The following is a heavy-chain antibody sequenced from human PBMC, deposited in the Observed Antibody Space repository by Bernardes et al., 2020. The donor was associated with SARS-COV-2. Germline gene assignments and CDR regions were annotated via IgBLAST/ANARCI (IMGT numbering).Heavy chain of an antibody. CDR3: TTGGLGVWFGEGGDY. J-gene: IGHJ4*02. Sequence: GGSLRLSCTTSGFPFADFAMSWVRQAPGKGLEWVGFIKSKVHGGTTEYAASVRGRFTISRDDYKSIAYLQMNGLKTEDTGVYYCTTGGLGVWFGEGGDYWGQGTLVTVSS. CDR1: GFPFADFA. D-gene: IGHD3-10*01. V-gene: IGHV3-49*04. CDR2: IKSKVHGGTT.